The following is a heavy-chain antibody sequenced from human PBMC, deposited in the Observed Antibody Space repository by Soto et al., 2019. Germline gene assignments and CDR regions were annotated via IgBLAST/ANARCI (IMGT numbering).Heavy chain of an antibody. J-gene: IGHJ5*02. CDR1: GCSFSSCA. Sequence: VSKAASGCSFSSCAMHVVRQASGKGLEWVAAISYDGSNKYYVDSVKGRFTISRDNSKNTLNLQMNSLRPEDTAGDYWAREPFIAAAGPDYSHPGGLGT. D-gene: IGHD6-13*01. V-gene: IGHV3-30-3*01. CDR3: AREPFIAAAGPDYSHP. CDR2: ISYDGSNK.